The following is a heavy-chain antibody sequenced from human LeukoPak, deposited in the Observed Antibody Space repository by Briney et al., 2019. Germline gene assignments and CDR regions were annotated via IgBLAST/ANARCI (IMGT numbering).Heavy chain of an antibody. CDR1: SDSISSYF. D-gene: IGHD1-26*01. J-gene: IGHJ4*02. CDR3: ARESGSSRYFDY. V-gene: IGHV4-4*07. Sequence: SETLSLTCAVSSDSISSYFWSWIRQPAGKGLEWIGRIYISGLTNYNSSLESRLTMSLDTSKNQLSLNLRSVTAADTAVYYCARESGSSRYFDYWGQGTLVTVSS. CDR2: IYISGLT.